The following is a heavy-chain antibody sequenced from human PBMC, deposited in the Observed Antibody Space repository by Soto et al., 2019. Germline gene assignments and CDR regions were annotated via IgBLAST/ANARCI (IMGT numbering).Heavy chain of an antibody. CDR3: VKNNGMTRYFDV. Sequence: TLSLTCTVSGGSISSGDYYWSWIRQPPGKGLEWIGYIYYSGSTYYNPSLKSRVTISVDTSKNQFSLKLSSVTAADTAVYYCVKNNGMTRYFDVWGRGTLVTVSS. V-gene: IGHV4-30-4*01. CDR1: GGSISSGDYY. CDR2: IYYSGST. D-gene: IGHD1-20*01. J-gene: IGHJ2*01.